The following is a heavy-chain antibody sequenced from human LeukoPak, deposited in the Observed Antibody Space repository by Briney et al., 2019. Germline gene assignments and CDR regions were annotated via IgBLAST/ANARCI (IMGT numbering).Heavy chain of an antibody. CDR3: ARGIPDSSGYLGYFDL. CDR2: VYSGGSI. Sequence: GGSLRLSCAASGFTVSSNYISWVRQAPGKGLEWVSVVYSGGSIYYADSVKGRSTISRDNSKNTVYLQMNSLRAEDTAMYYCARGIPDSSGYLGYFDLWGRGTLVTVSS. J-gene: IGHJ2*01. CDR1: GFTVSSNY. V-gene: IGHV3-53*01. D-gene: IGHD3-22*01.